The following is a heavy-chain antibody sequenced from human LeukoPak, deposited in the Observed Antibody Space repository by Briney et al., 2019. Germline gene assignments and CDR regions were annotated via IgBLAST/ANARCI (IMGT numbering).Heavy chain of an antibody. Sequence: KTSETLSLTCAVSGYSISSGYYWGWIRQPPGKGLEWIGSIYHSGSTYYNPSLKSRVTISVDTSKNQFSLKLSSVTATDTAVYYCAISGYSYGDPNFDYWGQETLVTVSS. D-gene: IGHD5-18*01. V-gene: IGHV4-38-2*01. J-gene: IGHJ4*02. CDR2: IYHSGST. CDR1: GYSISSGYY. CDR3: AISGYSYGDPNFDY.